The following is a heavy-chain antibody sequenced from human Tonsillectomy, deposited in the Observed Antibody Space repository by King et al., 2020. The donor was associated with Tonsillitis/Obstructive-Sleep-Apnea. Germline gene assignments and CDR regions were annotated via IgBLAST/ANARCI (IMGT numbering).Heavy chain of an antibody. D-gene: IGHD1-14*01. Sequence: VQLVESGGGLVQPGGSLRLSCAASGFTFSDHYMDWVRQAPWKGLEWVGRTRNKAHSYTTEYAASVKGRFTISRDDSENSLYLQMNSLKTEDTAVYYCARVRTSSPVYNLDYWGQGTLVTVSS. CDR1: GFTFSDHY. CDR2: TRNKAHSYTT. J-gene: IGHJ4*02. CDR3: ARVRTSSPVYNLDY. V-gene: IGHV3-72*01.